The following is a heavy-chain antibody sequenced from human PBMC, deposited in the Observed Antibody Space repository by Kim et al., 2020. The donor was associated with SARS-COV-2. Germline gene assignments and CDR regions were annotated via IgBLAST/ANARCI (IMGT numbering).Heavy chain of an antibody. Sequence: GGSLRLSCAASGFTFSSYAMHWVRQAPGKGLEWVAVISYDGSNKYYADSVKGRFTISRDNSKNTLYLQMNSLRAEDTAVYYCARDPNYYGSGYFDYWGQG. CDR1: GFTFSSYA. J-gene: IGHJ4*02. CDR2: ISYDGSNK. CDR3: ARDPNYYGSGYFDY. V-gene: IGHV3-30*04. D-gene: IGHD3-10*01.